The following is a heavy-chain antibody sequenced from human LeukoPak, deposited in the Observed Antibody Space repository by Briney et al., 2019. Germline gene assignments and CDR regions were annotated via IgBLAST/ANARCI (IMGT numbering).Heavy chain of an antibody. D-gene: IGHD4-11*01. CDR1: GGSISRSSYY. Sequence: PSETLSLTCTVSGGSISRSSYYWGWIRQPPGKGLEWTGSIYYSGSTYYNPSLKSRVTISVDTSKNQFSLRLSSLTDADTAFYYCARGFYSPHYWGQGTRVIVSS. CDR2: IYYSGST. J-gene: IGHJ4*02. CDR3: ARGFYSPHY. V-gene: IGHV4-39*07.